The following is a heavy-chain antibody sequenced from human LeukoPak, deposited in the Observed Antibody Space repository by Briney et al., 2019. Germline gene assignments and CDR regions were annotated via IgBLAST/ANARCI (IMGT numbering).Heavy chain of an antibody. CDR2: VHSNGDT. D-gene: IGHD3-16*02. V-gene: IGHV4-4*07. CDR3: ARDIGLAH. Sequence: SETLSLTCTVSGASIRTYFWSWFRQPAGKGLEWVGRVHSNGDTYYNPSLESRVTVSMDTSKNQFALNLTSLTAADTAVYYCARDIGLAHWGQGTLVTVSS. J-gene: IGHJ4*02. CDR1: GASIRTYF.